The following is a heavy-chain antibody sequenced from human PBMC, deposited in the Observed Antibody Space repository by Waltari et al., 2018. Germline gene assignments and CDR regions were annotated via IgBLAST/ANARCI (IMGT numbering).Heavy chain of an antibody. Sequence: QVQLQQWGAGLLKPSETLSLTCAVYGGSFSGYYWSWIRQPPGKGLEWIGEINHSGRTNYNPSPKSRVTISVDTSKNQFSLKLSSVTAADTAVYYWARGSYGSLDYYYYYGMDVWGQGTTVTVSS. CDR1: GGSFSGYY. CDR3: ARGSYGSLDYYYYYGMDV. CDR2: INHSGRT. V-gene: IGHV4-34*01. D-gene: IGHD5-18*01. J-gene: IGHJ6*02.